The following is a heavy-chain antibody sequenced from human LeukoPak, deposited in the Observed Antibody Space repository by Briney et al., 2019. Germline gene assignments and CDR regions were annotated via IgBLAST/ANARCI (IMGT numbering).Heavy chain of an antibody. V-gene: IGHV3-7*01. CDR2: INNDGSGK. J-gene: IGHJ6*03. CDR3: ARDDGDV. CDR1: GFTFSNYW. Sequence: GRSLRLSCAAAGFTFSNYWMKSVRQAPRKGPEWVASINNDGSGKYFVDSVKDRFTISRDNAKNSLYLQINSLKVEDTAIYYCARDDGDVWGIGTTVTVSS.